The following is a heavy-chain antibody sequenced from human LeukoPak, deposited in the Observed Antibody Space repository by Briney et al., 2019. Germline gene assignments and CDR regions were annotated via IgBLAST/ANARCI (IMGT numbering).Heavy chain of an antibody. V-gene: IGHV4-34*01. J-gene: IGHJ3*02. D-gene: IGHD5-18*01. Sequence: SETLSLTCAVSGGSFSGYYWSWIRQPPGKGLKWIGEINHSGSTNYNPSLKSRVTISVDTSKNQFSLKLSSVTAADTAVYYCAGQDTAMAEGAFDIWGQGTMVTVSS. CDR1: GGSFSGYY. CDR2: INHSGST. CDR3: AGQDTAMAEGAFDI.